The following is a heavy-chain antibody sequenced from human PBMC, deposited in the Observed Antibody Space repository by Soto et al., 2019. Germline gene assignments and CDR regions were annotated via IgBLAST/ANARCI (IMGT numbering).Heavy chain of an antibody. CDR1: GGSISTSY. CDR3: ARDGSGHDFWDGPWYFDS. Sequence: QVQLQESGPGLVKPSETLSLTCTVSGGSISTSYWSWIRQPPGKGLEWLGYVYYIGSTKYNPSLKNRVTISVDTSHNQFSLKLESVSAADTALYYCARDGSGHDFWDGPWYFDSWGQGTLVTVSS. D-gene: IGHD3-3*01. J-gene: IGHJ4*02. CDR2: VYYIGST. V-gene: IGHV4-59*01.